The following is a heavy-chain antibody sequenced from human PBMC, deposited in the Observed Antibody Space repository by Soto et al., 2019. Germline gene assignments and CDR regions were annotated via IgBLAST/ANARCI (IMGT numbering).Heavy chain of an antibody. CDR2: ISYDGSNK. CDR1: GFTFSSYA. CDR3: ARDEGYSKAAADPNDY. D-gene: IGHD4-4*01. Sequence: GGSLRLSCAASGFTFSSYAMHWVRQAPGKGLEWVAVISYDGSNKYYADSVKGRFTISRDNSKNTLYLQMNSLRAEDTAVYYCARDEGYSKAAADPNDYWGQGTLVTVSS. J-gene: IGHJ4*02. V-gene: IGHV3-30-3*01.